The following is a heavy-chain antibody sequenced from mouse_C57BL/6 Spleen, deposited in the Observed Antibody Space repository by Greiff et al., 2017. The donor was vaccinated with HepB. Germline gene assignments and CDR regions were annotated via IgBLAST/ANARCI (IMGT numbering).Heavy chain of an antibody. CDR3: ARDTIYYDYDAAY. D-gene: IGHD2-4*01. J-gene: IGHJ3*01. CDR1: GYSITSGYY. Sequence: ESGPGLVKPSQSLSLTCSVTGYSITSGYYWNWIRQFPGNKLEWMGYISYDGSNNYNPSLKNRISITRDTSKNQFFLKLNSVTTEDTATYYCARDTIYYDYDAAYWGQGTLVTVSA. CDR2: ISYDGSN. V-gene: IGHV3-6*01.